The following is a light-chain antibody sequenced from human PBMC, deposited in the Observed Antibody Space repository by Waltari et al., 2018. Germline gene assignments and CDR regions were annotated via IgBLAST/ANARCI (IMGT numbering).Light chain of an antibody. CDR2: SAS. CDR3: QQSRTAPIT. J-gene: IGKJ5*01. V-gene: IGKV1-39*01. Sequence: DIQLTQSPSSLSASVGDTVTISCRASGPLTSFMHWYQHRPGTAPRLLIYSASALKTGVPSMFSGTGYGTDFTLINSSLQPDDSATYYCQQSRTAPITFGHGTRVEI. CDR1: GPLTSF.